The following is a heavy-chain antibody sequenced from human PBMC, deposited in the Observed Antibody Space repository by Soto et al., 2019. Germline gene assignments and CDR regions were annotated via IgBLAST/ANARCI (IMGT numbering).Heavy chain of an antibody. D-gene: IGHD3-3*01. Sequence: GASVKVSCKAPGGTFSSYAISWVRQAPGQGLEWMGGIIPIFGTANYAQKFQGRVTITADESTSTAYMELSSLRSEDTAVYYCARGSDTIFGVVITSPNNYYYGMDVWGQGTTVTVSS. CDR3: ARGSDTIFGVVITSPNNYYYGMDV. V-gene: IGHV1-69*13. J-gene: IGHJ6*02. CDR2: IIPIFGTA. CDR1: GGTFSSYA.